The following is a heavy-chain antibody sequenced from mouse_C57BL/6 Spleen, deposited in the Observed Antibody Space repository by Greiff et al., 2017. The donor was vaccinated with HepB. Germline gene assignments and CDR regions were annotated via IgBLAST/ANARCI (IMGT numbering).Heavy chain of an antibody. CDR2: ISDGGSYT. CDR1: GFTFSSYA. V-gene: IGHV5-4*01. J-gene: IGHJ2*01. CDR3: ARDWDWVY. D-gene: IGHD4-1*01. Sequence: EVKLMESGGGLVKPGGSLKLSCAASGFTFSSYAMSWVRQTPEKRLEWVATISDGGSYTYYPDNVKGRFTISRDNAKNNLYLQMSHLKSEDTAMYYCARDWDWVYWGQGTTLTVSS.